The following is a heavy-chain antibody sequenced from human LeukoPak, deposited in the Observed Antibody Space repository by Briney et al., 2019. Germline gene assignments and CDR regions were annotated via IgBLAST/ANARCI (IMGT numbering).Heavy chain of an antibody. CDR3: ARDSYIAVAGTNYYYGMDV. CDR2: IYTSGST. CDR1: GGSISSSSYY. J-gene: IGHJ6*02. V-gene: IGHV4-39*07. Sequence: SETLSLTCTVSGGSISSSSYYWGWIRQPPGKGLEWIGRIYTSGSTNYNPSLKSRVTMSVDTSKNQFSLKLSSVTAADTAVYYCARDSYIAVAGTNYYYGMDVWGQGTTVTVSS. D-gene: IGHD6-19*01.